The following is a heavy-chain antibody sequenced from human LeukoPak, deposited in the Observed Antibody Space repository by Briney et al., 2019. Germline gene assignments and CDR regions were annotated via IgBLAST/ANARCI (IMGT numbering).Heavy chain of an antibody. V-gene: IGHV4-31*03. Sequence: SQTLSLTCTVSGGSISSGGYYWSWIRQHPGKGLEWIGYIYYSGSTYYNPSLKSRVTISVDTSKNQFSLKPSSVTAADTAVYYCARGGVASRELLPLALNWFDPWGQGTLVTVSS. J-gene: IGHJ5*02. D-gene: IGHD1-26*01. CDR2: IYYSGST. CDR1: GGSISSGGYY. CDR3: ARGGVASRELLPLALNWFDP.